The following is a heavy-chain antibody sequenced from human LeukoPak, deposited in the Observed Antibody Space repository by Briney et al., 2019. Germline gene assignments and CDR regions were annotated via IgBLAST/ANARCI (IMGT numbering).Heavy chain of an antibody. V-gene: IGHV3-48*03. CDR1: GFTFSSYE. CDR2: ISSSGSTI. CDR3: ARDLSGLYYYYGMDV. Sequence: GSLRLSCAASGFTFSSYEMNWVRQAPGKGLEWVSYISSSGSTIYYADSVKGRFTISRDNAKNSLYLQMNSLRAEDTAVYYCARDLSGLYYYYGMDVWGKGTTVTVSS. J-gene: IGHJ6*04.